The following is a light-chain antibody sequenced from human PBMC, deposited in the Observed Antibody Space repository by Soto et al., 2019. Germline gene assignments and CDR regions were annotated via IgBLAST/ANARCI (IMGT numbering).Light chain of an antibody. Sequence: EIVLTQSPGTLSLSPGERATLSCRASQSVTSNYLAWYQHKPGQAPRLLIYGASSRATGIPDRFSGSGAGTDFALTISRLEPEDCAVYYCQQYGSSPRTFGQGTKLEIK. CDR1: QSVTSNY. CDR2: GAS. V-gene: IGKV3-20*01. CDR3: QQYGSSPRT. J-gene: IGKJ2*01.